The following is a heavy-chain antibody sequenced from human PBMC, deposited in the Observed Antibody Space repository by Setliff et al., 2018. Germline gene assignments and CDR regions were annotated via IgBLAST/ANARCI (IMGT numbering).Heavy chain of an antibody. J-gene: IGHJ4*02. CDR2: ISAYSGNT. CDR1: GYTFSNYG. CDR3: SRLVRYCTTTSCQGASGAEF. D-gene: IGHD2-2*01. Sequence: ASVKVSCKASGYTFSNYGITWVRQAPGQGLEWMGWISAYSGNTKYAQKLQGRVTMTTDTSTTTAYLELRSLTSDDTVVYYCSRLVRYCTTTSCQGASGAEFWGQGTLVTVSS. V-gene: IGHV1-18*01.